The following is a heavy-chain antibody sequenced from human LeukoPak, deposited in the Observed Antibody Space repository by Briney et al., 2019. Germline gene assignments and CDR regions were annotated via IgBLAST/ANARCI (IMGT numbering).Heavy chain of an antibody. CDR3: AKGDLDYDILTGYPFDY. Sequence: GGSLRLSCAASGFTFSSYGMSWVRQAPGKGLEWVSAISGSGGSTYYADSVKGRFTISRDNSKNTLYLQMNSLRAEDAAVYYCAKGDLDYDILTGYPFDYWGQGTLVTVSS. D-gene: IGHD3-9*01. CDR1: GFTFSSYG. J-gene: IGHJ4*02. CDR2: ISGSGGST. V-gene: IGHV3-23*01.